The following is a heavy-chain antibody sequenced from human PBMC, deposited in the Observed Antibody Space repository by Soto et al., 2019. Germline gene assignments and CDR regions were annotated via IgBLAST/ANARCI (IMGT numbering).Heavy chain of an antibody. V-gene: IGHV3-48*03. J-gene: IGHJ5*02. CDR2: ISHSGASI. CDR3: VRQQYDFLVDP. D-gene: IGHD3-16*01. CDR1: GFTFSNYD. Sequence: EAFLVESGGGLVQPGGSLRLSCAASGFTFSNYDMNWVRQAPGKGLEWVSYISHSGASIDYADSVRGRFTISRDNAKNSLYLQMNSLRAEDTAVYYCVRQQYDFLVDPWGQGTLVTVSS.